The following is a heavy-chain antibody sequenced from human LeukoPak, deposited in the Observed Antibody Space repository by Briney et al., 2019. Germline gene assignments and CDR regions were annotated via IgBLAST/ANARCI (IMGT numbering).Heavy chain of an antibody. Sequence: GGSLRLSCAASGFTFSSYGMHWVRQAPGKGLEWVAVIWYDGSNKYYADSVKGRFTISGDNSKNTLYLQMNSLRAEDTAVYYCARGYDILTGYLYYFDYWGQGTLVTVSS. CDR3: ARGYDILTGYLYYFDY. D-gene: IGHD3-9*01. CDR1: GFTFSSYG. J-gene: IGHJ4*02. V-gene: IGHV3-33*01. CDR2: IWYDGSNK.